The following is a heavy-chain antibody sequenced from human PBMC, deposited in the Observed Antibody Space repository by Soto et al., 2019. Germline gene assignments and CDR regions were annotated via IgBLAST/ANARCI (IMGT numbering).Heavy chain of an antibody. Sequence: SVKVSCKASGGTFSSYAISWVRQAPGQGLEWMGGIIPIFGTANYAQKFQGRVTITADESTSTAYMELSSLRSEDTAVYYCARDRGGLVVVVAAVNDAFDIWGQGTMVTVSS. D-gene: IGHD2-15*01. CDR3: ARDRGGLVVVVAAVNDAFDI. CDR2: IIPIFGTA. J-gene: IGHJ3*02. CDR1: GGTFSSYA. V-gene: IGHV1-69*13.